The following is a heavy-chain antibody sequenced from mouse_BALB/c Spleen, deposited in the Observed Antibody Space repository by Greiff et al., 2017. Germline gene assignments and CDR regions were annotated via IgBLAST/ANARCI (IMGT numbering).Heavy chain of an antibody. CDR2: INPSNGRT. CDR1: GYTFTSYW. Sequence: VKLQQPGAELVKPGASVKLSCKASGYTFTSYWMHWVKQRPGQGLEWIGEINPSNGRTNYNEKFKSKATLTVDKSSSTAYMQLSSLTSEDSAVYYCARSYYGSSYFDYWGQGTTLTVSS. V-gene: IGHV1S81*02. CDR3: ARSYYGSSYFDY. J-gene: IGHJ2*01. D-gene: IGHD1-1*01.